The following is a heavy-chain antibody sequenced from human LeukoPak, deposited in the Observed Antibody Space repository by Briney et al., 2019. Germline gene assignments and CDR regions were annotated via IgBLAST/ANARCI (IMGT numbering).Heavy chain of an antibody. CDR1: GGSISSYY. CDR3: ARHGCSSTSCYDY. CDR2: IYYSGST. J-gene: IGHJ4*02. D-gene: IGHD2-2*01. Sequence: SETLSLTCTVSGGSISSYYWSWIRQPPGKGLEWMGYIYYSGSTNYNPSLKSRVTISVDTSKNQFSLKLSSVTAADTAVYYCARHGCSSTSCYDYWGQGTLVTVSS. V-gene: IGHV4-59*08.